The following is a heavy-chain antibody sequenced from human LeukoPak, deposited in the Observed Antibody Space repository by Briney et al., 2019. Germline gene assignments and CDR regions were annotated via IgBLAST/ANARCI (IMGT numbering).Heavy chain of an antibody. D-gene: IGHD2-15*01. CDR1: GLTFSDYA. CDR3: AKDYSDSRVADVFFEY. J-gene: IGHJ4*02. V-gene: IGHV3-23*01. CDR2: ITSGFTP. Sequence: PGGSLRLSCAASGLTFSDYAMSWFRQAPGKGLEWVSGITSGFTPHYADSVMGRFTISRDNSKNTFHLQLNSLRAEDTAVYYCAKDYSDSRVADVFFEYWGQGTLVTVSS.